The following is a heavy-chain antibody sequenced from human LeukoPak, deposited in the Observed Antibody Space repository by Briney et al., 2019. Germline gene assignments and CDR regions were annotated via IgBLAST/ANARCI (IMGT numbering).Heavy chain of an antibody. V-gene: IGHV3-74*01. J-gene: IGHJ4*02. CDR2: TYRDGSGT. CDR1: GFTFRSYW. Sequence: GWSLRLSCAASGFTFRSYWMHWVRQAPGKGLVWVSRTYRDGSGTSYEDSVKGRFTISRDNSKYTLYLQMNSLKAEDTAVYYCAKERTSYYDSSGASDYWGQGTLVTVSS. CDR3: AKERTSYYDSSGASDY. D-gene: IGHD3-22*01.